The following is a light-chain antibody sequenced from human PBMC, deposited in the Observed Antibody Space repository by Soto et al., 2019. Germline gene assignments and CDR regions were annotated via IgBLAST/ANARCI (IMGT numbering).Light chain of an antibody. CDR1: QSVSSY. Sequence: EIVLTQSPGTLSLSPGERATLSCRASQSVSSYLAWYQQKPGQAPRLLISGASSMATGIPDRFSRSGSGTDLTLTISRLEPEDFAVYYCQQYRSSPGTFGGGTKVEIK. CDR2: GAS. CDR3: QQYRSSPGT. J-gene: IGKJ4*01. V-gene: IGKV3-20*01.